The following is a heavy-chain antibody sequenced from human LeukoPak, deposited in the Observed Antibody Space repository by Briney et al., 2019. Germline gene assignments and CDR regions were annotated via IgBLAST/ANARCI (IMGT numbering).Heavy chain of an antibody. Sequence: PSETLSLTCTVSGGSISSGDHYWSWIRQPPGKGLEYIGYIYYSGSTYYNPSLKSRVTISVDTSKNQFSLKLRSVTAADSAVYYCARGVPALTLDYWGQGTLVTVSS. CDR2: IYYSGST. CDR3: ARGVPALTLDY. CDR1: GGSISSGDHY. V-gene: IGHV4-30-4*08. J-gene: IGHJ4*02.